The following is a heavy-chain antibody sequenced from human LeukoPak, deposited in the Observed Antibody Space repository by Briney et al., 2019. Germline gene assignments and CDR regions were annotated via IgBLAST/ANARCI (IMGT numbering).Heavy chain of an antibody. CDR2: ISGSGGST. J-gene: IGHJ4*02. D-gene: IGHD6-19*01. CDR1: GFTVSSNY. CDR3: AKDHTAVAGILN. Sequence: HSGGSLRLSCAASGFTVSSNYMSWVRQAPGKGLEWVSAISGSGGSTYYADSVKGRFTISRDNSKNTLYLQMNSLRAEDTAVYYCAKDHTAVAGILNWGQGTLVTVSS. V-gene: IGHV3-23*01.